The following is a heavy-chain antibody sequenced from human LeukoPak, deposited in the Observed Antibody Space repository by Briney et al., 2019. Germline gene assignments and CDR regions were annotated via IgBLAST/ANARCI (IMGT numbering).Heavy chain of an antibody. V-gene: IGHV4-39*01. D-gene: IGHD6-13*01. CDR3: ARHSSSWYGLHGY. J-gene: IGHJ4*02. CDR2: IYYSGST. Sequence: PSETLSLTCTVSGGSISSSSYYWGWIRQPPGKGLEWIGSIYYSGSTYYNPSLKSRVTISVDTSKNQFSLKLSSVTAADTAVYYCARHSSSWYGLHGYWGRGTLVTVSS. CDR1: GGSISSSSYY.